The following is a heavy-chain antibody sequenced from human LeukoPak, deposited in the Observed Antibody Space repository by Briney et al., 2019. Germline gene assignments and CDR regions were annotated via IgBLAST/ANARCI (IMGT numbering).Heavy chain of an antibody. CDR3: AREPIVGATY. J-gene: IGHJ4*02. V-gene: IGHV4-61*02. D-gene: IGHD1-26*01. Sequence: WIARIYTSGSTNYNPSLKSRVTISVDTSKNQFSLKLSSVTAADTAVYYCAREPIVGATYWGQGTLVTVSS. CDR2: IYTSGST.